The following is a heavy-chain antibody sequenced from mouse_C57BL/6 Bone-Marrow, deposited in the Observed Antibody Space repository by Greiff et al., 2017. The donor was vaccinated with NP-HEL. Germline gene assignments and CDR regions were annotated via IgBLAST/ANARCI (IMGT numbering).Heavy chain of an antibody. CDR2: IDPSDSYT. D-gene: IGHD1-3*01. V-gene: IGHV1-69*01. CDR1: GYTFTSYW. CDR3: AREWDFWFAY. Sequence: QVQLQQPGAELVMPGASVKLSCKASGYTFTSYWMHWVTQRPGQGLEWIGEIDPSDSYTNYNQKFKGKSTLTVDKSSSTAYMQLSSLTSEDSAVYYCAREWDFWFAYWGQGTLVTVSA. J-gene: IGHJ3*01.